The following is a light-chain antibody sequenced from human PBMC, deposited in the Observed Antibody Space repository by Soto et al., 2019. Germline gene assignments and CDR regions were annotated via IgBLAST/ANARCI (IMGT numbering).Light chain of an antibody. CDR2: AAS. CDR3: QQTYSTPWT. J-gene: IGKJ1*01. V-gene: IGKV1-39*01. Sequence: DIQMTQSPSSLSASVGDRVTITCRASQSISSYLNWYQQKPGKAPKLLIYAASSLQSWVPSRFSGSGSGSDFTFTISSLQPEDFATYYCQQTYSTPWTFGPGTKVDIK. CDR1: QSISSY.